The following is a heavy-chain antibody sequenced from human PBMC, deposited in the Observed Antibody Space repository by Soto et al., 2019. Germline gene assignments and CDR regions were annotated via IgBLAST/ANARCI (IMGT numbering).Heavy chain of an antibody. CDR2: INPNSGGT. CDR1: GYTFTGYY. Sequence: ASVKVSCKASGYTFTGYYMHWVRQAPGQGLEWMGWINPNSGGTNYAQKFQGWVTMTRDTSISTAYMELSRLRSDDTAVYYCARELPGIAAAGTPRNYYYYGMDVWGQGTTVTVSS. J-gene: IGHJ6*02. CDR3: ARELPGIAAAGTPRNYYYYGMDV. V-gene: IGHV1-2*04. D-gene: IGHD6-13*01.